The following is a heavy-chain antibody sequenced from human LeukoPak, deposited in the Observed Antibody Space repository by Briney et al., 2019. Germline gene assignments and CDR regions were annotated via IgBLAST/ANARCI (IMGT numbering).Heavy chain of an antibody. V-gene: IGHV3-21*01. J-gene: IGHJ4*02. Sequence: RSGGSLRLSCAASGFTFSSYSMNWVRQAPGKGLEWVSSISSSSSYIYYADSVKGRFTISRDNAKNSLYLQMNSLRAEDTAVYYCARDWDTWAPFDYWGQGTLVTVSS. CDR2: ISSSSSYI. CDR3: ARDWDTWAPFDY. CDR1: GFTFSSYS. D-gene: IGHD5-18*01.